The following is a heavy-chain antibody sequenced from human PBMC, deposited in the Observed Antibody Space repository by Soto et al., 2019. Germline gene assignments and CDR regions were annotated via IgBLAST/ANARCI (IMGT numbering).Heavy chain of an antibody. CDR1: GFTFSSYD. D-gene: IGHD3-3*01. J-gene: IGHJ4*02. Sequence: EVQLVESGGGLVQPGGSLRLSCAASGFTFSSYDMHWVRQATGKGLEWVSAIGTAGDTYYPGSVKGRFTSSRENAKNSLYLQMNSLRAGDTAVYYCASTLTIFGGAGNRWGQGTLVTVSS. V-gene: IGHV3-13*01. CDR2: IGTAGDT. CDR3: ASTLTIFGGAGNR.